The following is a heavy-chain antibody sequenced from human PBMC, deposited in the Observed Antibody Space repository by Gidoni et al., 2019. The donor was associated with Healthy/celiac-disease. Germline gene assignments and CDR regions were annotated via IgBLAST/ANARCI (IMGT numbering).Heavy chain of an antibody. J-gene: IGHJ4*02. CDR1: GFTFSSYW. D-gene: IGHD6-19*01. CDR3: ARESVAGTSDY. V-gene: IGHV3-7*01. Sequence: EVQLVESGGGLVQPGGSRRLAWAASGFTFSSYWMSWVRQVQGKGLGGVANIKQDGSEKYYVDSVKGRFTISRDNAKNSLYLQMNSLRAEDTAVYYCARESVAGTSDYWGQGTLVTVSS. CDR2: IKQDGSEK.